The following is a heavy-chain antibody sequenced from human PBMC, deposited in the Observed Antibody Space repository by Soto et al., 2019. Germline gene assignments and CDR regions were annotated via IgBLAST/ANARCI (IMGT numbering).Heavy chain of an antibody. Sequence: ASVKVSCKASGYTFTSYAMHWVRQAPGQRLEWMGWINAGNGNTKYSQKFQGRVTITRDTSASTAYMELSSLRSEDTAVYYCAREMYYYDSSGYYGAIDYWGQGTPVTVSS. J-gene: IGHJ4*02. D-gene: IGHD3-22*01. CDR2: INAGNGNT. CDR3: AREMYYYDSSGYYGAIDY. V-gene: IGHV1-3*01. CDR1: GYTFTSYA.